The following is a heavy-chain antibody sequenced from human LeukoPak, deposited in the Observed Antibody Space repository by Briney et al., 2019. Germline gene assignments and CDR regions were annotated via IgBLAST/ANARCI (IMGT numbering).Heavy chain of an antibody. CDR3: ASWGQRGDILEGFFDC. V-gene: IGHV3-21*01. J-gene: IGHJ4*02. CDR1: GFTFSSYS. D-gene: IGHD7-27*01. Sequence: PGGSLRLSCAASGFTFSSYSMNWVRQAPGKGLEWVSSISSISSYLFYADSVKGRFTISRDNTKNTLYLQMNSLRAEETAVYYCASWGQRGDILEGFFDCWGQGTLVTVSS. CDR2: ISSISSYL.